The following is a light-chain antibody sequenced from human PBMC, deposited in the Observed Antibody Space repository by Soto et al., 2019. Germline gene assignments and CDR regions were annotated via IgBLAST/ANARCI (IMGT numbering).Light chain of an antibody. CDR1: QGISSA. CDR3: QQFNSYPPT. Sequence: AIQLTQSPSSLSASVGDRVTITCRASQGISSALAWYQQKPAKAPKLLIYDASSLESGVPSRFSGSGSGTDFTLTISSLQPEDFATYYCQQFNSYPPTFGQGTKLEIK. J-gene: IGKJ2*01. V-gene: IGKV1-13*02. CDR2: DAS.